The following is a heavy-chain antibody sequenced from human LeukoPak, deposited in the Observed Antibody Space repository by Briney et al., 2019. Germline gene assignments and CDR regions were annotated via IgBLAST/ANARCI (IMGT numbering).Heavy chain of an antibody. J-gene: IGHJ4*02. CDR2: IYSGGST. V-gene: IGHV3-53*01. CDR1: GFTVSSNY. CDR3: ARTKYSGSYGGYFDY. D-gene: IGHD1-26*01. Sequence: GGSLRLSCAASGFTVSSNYMSWVRQAPGKGLEWVSVIYSGGSTYYADSVKGRFTISRHNSKNTLYLQMNSLRAEDTAVYYCARTKYSGSYGGYFDYWGQGTLVTVSS.